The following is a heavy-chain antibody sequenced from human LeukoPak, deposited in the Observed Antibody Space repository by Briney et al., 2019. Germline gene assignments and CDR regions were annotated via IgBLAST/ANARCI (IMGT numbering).Heavy chain of an antibody. CDR1: GYTFIDYE. D-gene: IGHD2-15*01. CDR3: ARGYCGGGGCYTVEYLAN. CDR2: MRPNSGET. Sequence: ASVTVSCKASGYTFIDYEINWVRQAAGQGREWVGWMRPNSGETRNVQKLQGSVNMPRDISTSTALMELTGLTYDDTAVYLCARGYCGGGGCYTVEYLANWGQGTMVTVSS. J-gene: IGHJ1*01. V-gene: IGHV1-8*02.